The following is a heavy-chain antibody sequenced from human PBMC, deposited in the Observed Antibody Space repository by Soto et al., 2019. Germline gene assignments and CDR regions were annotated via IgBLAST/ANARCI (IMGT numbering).Heavy chain of an antibody. CDR3: ARAPFGYDFWSGYSYNWFDP. D-gene: IGHD3-3*01. V-gene: IGHV1-69*13. Sequence: GASVKVSCKASGGTFSSYAISWVRQAPGQGLEWMGGIIPVFGTANYAQKFQGRVTITADESTSTAYMELSSLRSEDTAVYYCARAPFGYDFWSGYSYNWFDPWGQGTLVTVSS. CDR1: GGTFSSYA. J-gene: IGHJ5*02. CDR2: IIPVFGTA.